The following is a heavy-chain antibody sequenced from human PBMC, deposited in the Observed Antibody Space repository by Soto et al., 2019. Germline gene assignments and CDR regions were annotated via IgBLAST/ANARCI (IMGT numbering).Heavy chain of an antibody. CDR3: ARGVRRGWSLNWFDP. V-gene: IGHV4-34*01. J-gene: IGHJ5*02. CDR1: GGSFSGYY. D-gene: IGHD2-15*01. Sequence: SETLSLTCAVYGGSFSGYYWSWIRQPPGKGLEWIGEINHSGSTNYNPPLKSRVTISVDTSKNQFSLKLSSVTAADTAVYYCARGVRRGWSLNWFDPWGQGTLVTVSS. CDR2: INHSGST.